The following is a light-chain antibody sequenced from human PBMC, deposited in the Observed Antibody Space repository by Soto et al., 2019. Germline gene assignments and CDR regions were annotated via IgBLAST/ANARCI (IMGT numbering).Light chain of an antibody. J-gene: IGKJ5*01. V-gene: IGKV1-12*01. CDR1: QGISSW. CDR2: AAS. CDR3: QQANSFPIT. Sequence: DIQMAQSPSSVSASGGARVTITRRASQGISSWLAWYQQKPGKAPKLLIYAASSLPSGVPSRVSGRGAGTDVTLTISSLQPEDFATYYCQQANSFPITFGQGTRLEIK.